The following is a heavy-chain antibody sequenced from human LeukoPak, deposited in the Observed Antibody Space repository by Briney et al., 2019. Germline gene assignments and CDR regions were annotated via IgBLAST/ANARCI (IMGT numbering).Heavy chain of an antibody. J-gene: IGHJ4*02. D-gene: IGHD5-24*01. CDR1: GFTFRSYE. CDR2: ISSSGSTI. V-gene: IGHV3-48*03. CDR3: ARGLNSPDY. Sequence: QPGGSLRLSCAASGFTFRSYEMNWVRQAPGKGLEWVSYISSSGSTIYYADSVKGRFTISRDNAKNSLYLQMNSLRAEDTAVYYCARGLNSPDYWGQGTLVTVSS.